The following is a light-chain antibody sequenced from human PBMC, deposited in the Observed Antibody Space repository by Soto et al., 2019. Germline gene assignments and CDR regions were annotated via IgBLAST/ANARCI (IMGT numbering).Light chain of an antibody. J-gene: IGLJ1*01. CDR2: EVT. Sequence: QSALTQPPSASGSPGQSVTVSCTGTSSDVGGYNYVSWYQQHPGKAPKLMIYEVTKRPSGVPDRFSGSKSGNTASLTVSGLQAEDEADYYCSSYAGSNNYVFGTGTKVTVX. V-gene: IGLV2-8*01. CDR3: SSYAGSNNYV. CDR1: SSDVGGYNY.